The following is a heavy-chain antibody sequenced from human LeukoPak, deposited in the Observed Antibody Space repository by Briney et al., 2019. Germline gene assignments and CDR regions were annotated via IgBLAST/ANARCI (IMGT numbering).Heavy chain of an antibody. CDR2: INHSGST. J-gene: IGHJ6*02. CDR3: ARVPSDHGDYDHYYYGMDV. D-gene: IGHD4-17*01. CDR1: GGSFSGYY. Sequence: SETLSLTCAVYGGSFSGYYWSWIRQPPGKGLEWIGEINHSGSTYYNPSLKSRVTISVDTSKNQFSLKLSSVTAADTAVYYCARVPSDHGDYDHYYYGMDVWGQGTTVTVSS. V-gene: IGHV4-34*01.